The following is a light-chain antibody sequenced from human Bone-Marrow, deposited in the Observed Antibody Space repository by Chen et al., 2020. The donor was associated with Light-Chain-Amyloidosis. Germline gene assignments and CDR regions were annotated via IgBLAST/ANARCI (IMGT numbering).Light chain of an antibody. V-gene: IGLV3-21*02. J-gene: IGLJ3*02. CDR2: DDI. CDR3: QVWDRSSDRPV. Sequence: SYVLTQPSSVSVAPGQTATIACGGNNIGSTSVHWYQQTPGQAPLLDVYDDIDRPSGIPERLSGSNSGNTATLTISRVEAGDEADYYWQVWDRSSDRPVFGGGTKLTVL. CDR1: NIGSTS.